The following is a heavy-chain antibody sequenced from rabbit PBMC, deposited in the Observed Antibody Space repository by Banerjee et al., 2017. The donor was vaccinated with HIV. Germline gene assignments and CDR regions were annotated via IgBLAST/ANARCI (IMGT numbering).Heavy chain of an antibody. J-gene: IGHJ4*01. V-gene: IGHV1S45*01. D-gene: IGHD1-1*01. CDR1: GFSFSSYYY. CDR2: IVSASGST. Sequence: QEQLEESGGGLVKPEGSLTLTCTASGFSFSSYYYMCWVRQAPGKGLELIACIVSASGSTYYASWAKGRFSISKTSSTTVTLQMTSLTAADTATYFCARDLTGSSLYYNLWGQGTLVTVS. CDR3: ARDLTGSSLYYNL.